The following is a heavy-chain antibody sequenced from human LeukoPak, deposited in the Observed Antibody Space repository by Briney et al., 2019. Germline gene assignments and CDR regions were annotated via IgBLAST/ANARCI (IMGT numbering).Heavy chain of an antibody. CDR2: IYYSGST. D-gene: IGHD3-22*01. CDR1: GGSISSSLYY. CDR3: ANYYDSSGYLD. J-gene: IGHJ4*02. V-gene: IGHV4-61*05. Sequence: SETLSLTCTVSGGSISSSLYYWDWIRQPPGKGLEWIGYIYYSGSTNYNPSLKSRVTISVDTSKNQFSLKLSSVTAADTAVYYCANYYDSSGYLDWGQGTLVTVSS.